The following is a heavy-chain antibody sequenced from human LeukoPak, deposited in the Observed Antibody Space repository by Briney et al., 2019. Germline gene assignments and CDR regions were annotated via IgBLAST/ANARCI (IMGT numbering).Heavy chain of an antibody. D-gene: IGHD5-18*01. CDR3: ARDQGLTAPPPYGLGV. Sequence: SVKVSCKTSGGTFSSSAITWVRQAPGQGLEWMGRIIPVLNITTYAQKFQGSVTITADTSTSTVYMELSSLRSEETAVYYCARDQGLTAPPPYGLGVWGQGTTVIVSS. CDR2: IIPVLNIT. V-gene: IGHV1-69*04. CDR1: GGTFSSSA. J-gene: IGHJ6*02.